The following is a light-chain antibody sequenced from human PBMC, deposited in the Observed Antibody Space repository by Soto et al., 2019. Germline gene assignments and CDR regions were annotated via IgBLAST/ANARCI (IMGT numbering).Light chain of an antibody. J-gene: IGLJ1*01. CDR3: FSYAGSSTEV. CDR1: SSDVGSYNL. V-gene: IGLV2-23*01. Sequence: QSVLTEPASVSGSPGQSITISCAGTSSDVGSYNLVSWYQNHPGKAPKLMIYEGSKRPSGVSNRFSGSKSGNTASPTISGLQAADEADYFCFSYAGSSTEVFGTGTKVTVL. CDR2: EGS.